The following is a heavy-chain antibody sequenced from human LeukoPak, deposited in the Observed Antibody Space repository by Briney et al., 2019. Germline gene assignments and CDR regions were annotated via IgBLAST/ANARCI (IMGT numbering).Heavy chain of an antibody. V-gene: IGHV3-21*01. CDR3: ARGGPRPYYYDSRGQGAFDI. Sequence: AGGSLRLSCAASGFAFSSYSMNWVRQAPGKGLEWVSSISSSSSYIYYADSVKGRFTISRDNAKNSLYLQMNSLRAEDTAVYYCARGGPRPYYYDSRGQGAFDIWGQGTMVTVSS. D-gene: IGHD3-22*01. CDR1: GFAFSSYS. CDR2: ISSSSSYI. J-gene: IGHJ3*02.